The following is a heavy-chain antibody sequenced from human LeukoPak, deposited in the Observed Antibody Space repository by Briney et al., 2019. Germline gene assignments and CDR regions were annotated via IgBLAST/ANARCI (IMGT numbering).Heavy chain of an antibody. CDR2: ISGSGGST. CDR3: AKDRYGSGSYSP. V-gene: IGHV3-23*01. CDR1: GFTFSSYS. D-gene: IGHD3-10*01. J-gene: IGHJ4*02. Sequence: GGSLRLSCAASGFTFSSYSMNWVRQAPGKGLEWVSAISGSGGSTYYADSVKGRFTISRDNSKNTLYLQMNSLRAEDTAVYYCAKDRYGSGSYSPWGQGTLVTVSS.